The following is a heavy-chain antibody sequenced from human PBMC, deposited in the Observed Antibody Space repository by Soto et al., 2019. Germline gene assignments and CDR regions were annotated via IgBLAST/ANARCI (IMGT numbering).Heavy chain of an antibody. CDR1: GGTFSSCA. D-gene: IGHD5-18*01. Sequence: ASVKVSCKASGGTFSSCAISWVRQAPGQGLEWMGGIIPIFGTANYAQKFQGRVTITADKSTSTAYMELSSLRSEDTAVYYCARVLQDTAMAVYYYYGMDVWGQGTTVTVSS. J-gene: IGHJ6*02. CDR2: IIPIFGTA. CDR3: ARVLQDTAMAVYYYYGMDV. V-gene: IGHV1-69*06.